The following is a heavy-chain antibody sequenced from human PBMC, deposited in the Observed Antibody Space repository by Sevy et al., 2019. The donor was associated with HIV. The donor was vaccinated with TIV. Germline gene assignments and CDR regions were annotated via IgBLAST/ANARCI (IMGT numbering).Heavy chain of an antibody. CDR3: AKDTRKYYDSSGHAFDI. J-gene: IGHJ3*02. CDR2: MSWNSGSI. CDR1: GFTFDDYA. V-gene: IGHV3-9*01. Sequence: GGSLRLSCAASGFTFDDYAMHWVRQAPGKGLEWVSGMSWNSGSIGYADSVKGRFTISRDNAKNSLYLQMNSLRAEDTAVYYCAKDTRKYYDSSGHAFDIWGQGTMVTVSS. D-gene: IGHD3-22*01.